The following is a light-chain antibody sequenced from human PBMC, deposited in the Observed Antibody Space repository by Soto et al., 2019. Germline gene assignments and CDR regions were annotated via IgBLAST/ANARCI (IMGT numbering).Light chain of an antibody. J-gene: IGKJ1*01. CDR3: QESYTTPWT. CDR1: QNITTF. V-gene: IGKV1-39*01. CDR2: VAS. Sequence: DIQMTQPPSSLSASVVDIVTITCRATQNITTFLNWYHLKPGKAPNLLIYVASNLQGGVPSRFSGCGSWTDFTLTISSLQPEDFATYYYQESYTTPWTIGQGTEVEIK.